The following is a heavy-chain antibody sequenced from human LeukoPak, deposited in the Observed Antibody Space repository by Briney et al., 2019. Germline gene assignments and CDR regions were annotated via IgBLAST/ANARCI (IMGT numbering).Heavy chain of an antibody. J-gene: IGHJ4*02. CDR3: ATRPLYSSGWPFDY. D-gene: IGHD6-19*01. CDR1: GFSFSSYS. CDR2: ISSSSSYI. Sequence: GWALTLSCAASGFSFSSYSMNWVGQAPGKGLDGVSSISSSSSYIYYPDSVKGRFTIFRDNAKNSLYLQMNSLRAEDTAVYYCATRPLYSSGWPFDYWGEGTLVTVSS. V-gene: IGHV3-21*01.